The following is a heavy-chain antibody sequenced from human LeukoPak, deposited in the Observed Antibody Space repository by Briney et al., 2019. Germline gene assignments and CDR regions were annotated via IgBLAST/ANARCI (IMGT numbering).Heavy chain of an antibody. CDR3: ARVDLLRGLTSAGFDY. CDR1: GFTFSSYS. D-gene: IGHD2/OR15-2a*01. CDR2: ISSSSSYI. Sequence: GSLRLSCAASGFTFSSYSMNWARQAPGKGLDWVSSISSSSSYIYYADSVKGRFTISRDNAKNSLYMQMNSLRAEDTAVYYCARVDLLRGLTSAGFDYWGQGTLVTVSS. V-gene: IGHV3-21*01. J-gene: IGHJ4*02.